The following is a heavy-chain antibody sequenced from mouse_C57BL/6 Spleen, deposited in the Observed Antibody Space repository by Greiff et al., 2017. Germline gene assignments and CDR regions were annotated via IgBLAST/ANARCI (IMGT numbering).Heavy chain of an antibody. CDR3: AKNFAYYSNYDAMDY. Sequence: QVQLQQSGPGLVQPSQSLSITCTVSGFSLTSYGVHWVRQSPGKGLEWLGVIWRGGSTDYNAAFMSRLSITTDNSKSQVFFKMNSLQADDTAIYYCAKNFAYYSNYDAMDYWGQGTSVTVSS. D-gene: IGHD2-5*01. V-gene: IGHV2-5*01. CDR2: IWRGGST. CDR1: GFSLTSYG. J-gene: IGHJ4*01.